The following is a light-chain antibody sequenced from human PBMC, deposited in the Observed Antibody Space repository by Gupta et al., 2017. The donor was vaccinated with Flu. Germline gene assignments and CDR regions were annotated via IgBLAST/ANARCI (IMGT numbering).Light chain of an antibody. CDR3: CSYAGSSNFYV. Sequence: ALNQPPFAAGSPGQAGNIPCNGNSSDVGGYNYVSWYQQHPGKAPQLIIYEVSKRPSGVPDRFSGSKSGNTASLTVSGLQAEDEADYYCCSYAGSSNFYVFGTGTKVTVL. CDR1: SSDVGGYNY. V-gene: IGLV2-8*01. CDR2: EVS. J-gene: IGLJ1*01.